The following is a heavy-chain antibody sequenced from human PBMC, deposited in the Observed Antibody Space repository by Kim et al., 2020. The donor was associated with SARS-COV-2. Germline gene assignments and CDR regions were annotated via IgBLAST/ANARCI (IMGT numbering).Heavy chain of an antibody. CDR3: ARDTPGQKGYDI. D-gene: IGHD3-22*01. V-gene: IGHV6-1*01. Sequence: DYAGSVKSRIPINADTSKNQFSLQLNSVSPEDPAVYYCARDTPGQKGYDIWGQGTMVTVSS. J-gene: IGHJ3*02.